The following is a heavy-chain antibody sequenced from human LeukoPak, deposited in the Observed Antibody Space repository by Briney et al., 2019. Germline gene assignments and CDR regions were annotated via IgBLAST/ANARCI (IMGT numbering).Heavy chain of an antibody. CDR3: AKGGNYYGSVPLYYMDV. Sequence: GGSLRLSCAASGFTFSSYGMHWVRQAPGKGLEWVAVIWYDGSNKYYADSVKGRFTISRDNSKNTLYLQMNSLRAEDTAVYYCAKGGNYYGSVPLYYMDVWGKGTTVTVSS. J-gene: IGHJ6*03. CDR1: GFTFSSYG. D-gene: IGHD3-10*01. CDR2: IWYDGSNK. V-gene: IGHV3-33*06.